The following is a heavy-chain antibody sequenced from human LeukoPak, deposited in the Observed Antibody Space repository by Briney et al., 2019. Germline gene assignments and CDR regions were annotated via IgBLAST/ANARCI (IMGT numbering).Heavy chain of an antibody. J-gene: IGHJ3*02. D-gene: IGHD3-3*01. V-gene: IGHV1-69-2*01. CDR1: GYTFTSYG. Sequence: ASVKVSCKASGYTFTSYGISWVRQAPGQGLEWMGRADPEDGETIYAEKFQGRVTITADTSTDTAYMELSSLRSEDTAVYYCATLTVGFWSGCIWGQGTMVTVSS. CDR3: ATLTVGFWSGCI. CDR2: ADPEDGET.